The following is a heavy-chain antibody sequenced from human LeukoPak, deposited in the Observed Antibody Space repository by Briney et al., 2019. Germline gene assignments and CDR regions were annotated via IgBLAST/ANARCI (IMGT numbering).Heavy chain of an antibody. CDR2: IIPIFGTA. J-gene: IGHJ4*02. CDR1: GGAFSSYS. Sequence: ASVKVSCKASGGAFSSYSISWVRQAPGQGLEWMGGIIPIFGTANYAQKLQGRVTMPTDTSTSTAYMELRSLRSDDTAVYYCARSAGPDYWGQGTLVTVSS. V-gene: IGHV1-69*05. CDR3: ARSAGPDY. D-gene: IGHD6-13*01.